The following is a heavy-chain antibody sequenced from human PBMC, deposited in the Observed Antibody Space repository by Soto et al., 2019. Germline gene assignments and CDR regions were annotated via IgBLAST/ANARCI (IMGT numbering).Heavy chain of an antibody. CDR2: ISSSSSYI. CDR1: GFTFSSYS. V-gene: IGHV3-21*01. CDR3: ARGGRYYDFCSGYYLAYYYYGMDV. Sequence: GGSLRLSCAASGFTFSSYSMNWVRQAPGKGLEWVSSISSSSSYIYYADSVKGRFTISRDNAKNSLYLQMNSLRAEDTAVYYCARGGRYYDFCSGYYLAYYYYGMDVWGQGTTVTVPS. D-gene: IGHD3-3*01. J-gene: IGHJ6*02.